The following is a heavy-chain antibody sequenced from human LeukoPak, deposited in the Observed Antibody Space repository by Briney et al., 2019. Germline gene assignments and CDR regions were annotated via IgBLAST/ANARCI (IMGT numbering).Heavy chain of an antibody. Sequence: PGGSLRLSCAASGFTFSSTAMSWVRQAPGKGLARVSAIGGSGGSTFSADSVKGRFTISRDNSKNTLYLQMNSLRAEDTAVYYCAKDLVGSSWYGWVDYWGQGTLVTVSS. V-gene: IGHV3-23*01. CDR2: IGGSGGST. CDR1: GFTFSSTA. J-gene: IGHJ4*02. CDR3: AKDLVGSSWYGWVDY. D-gene: IGHD6-13*01.